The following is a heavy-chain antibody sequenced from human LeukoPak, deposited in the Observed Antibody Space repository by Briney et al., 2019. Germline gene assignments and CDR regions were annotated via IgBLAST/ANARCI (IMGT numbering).Heavy chain of an antibody. CDR3: ARGRVSSSTWHSTYYYYFYMDV. CDR2: IYTSGST. Sequence: SETLSLTCTVSGGSISSGSYYWSWIRQPAGKGLEWIGRIYTSGSTNYNPSLKSRVTISVDTSKNHFSLQLSSVTAADTAVYFCARGRVSSSTWHSTYYYYFYMDVWGKGTTVTVSS. V-gene: IGHV4-61*02. CDR1: GGSISSGSYY. D-gene: IGHD4-11*01. J-gene: IGHJ6*03.